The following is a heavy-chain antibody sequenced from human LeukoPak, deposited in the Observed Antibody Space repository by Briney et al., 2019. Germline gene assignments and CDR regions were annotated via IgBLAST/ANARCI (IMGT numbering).Heavy chain of an antibody. V-gene: IGHV4-34*01. CDR2: INHSGST. Sequence: SETLSLTCGVYDGSFSGYYWSWIRQPPGKGLEWIGEINHSGSTNYNPSLKSRVTISVDTSKNQFSLKLSSVTAADTAVYYCASPRSITIFGVVRSNSFDYWGQGTLVTVSS. D-gene: IGHD3-3*01. CDR1: DGSFSGYY. J-gene: IGHJ4*02. CDR3: ASPRSITIFGVVRSNSFDY.